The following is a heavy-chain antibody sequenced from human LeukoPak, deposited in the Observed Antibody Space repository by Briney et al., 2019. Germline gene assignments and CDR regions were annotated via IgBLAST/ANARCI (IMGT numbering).Heavy chain of an antibody. V-gene: IGHV3-30*04. CDR3: AREFHSSGHAGIFDD. Sequence: PGGSLRLSCAASTFTFSDYVIHWVRQAPGKGLEWVAGISSDGNAVHYPDSVKGRFTISRDNSKNTVYLQMDSLRDEDTAVYHCAREFHSSGHAGIFDDWGQGTLVAVSS. J-gene: IGHJ4*02. CDR2: ISSDGNAV. CDR1: TFTFSDYV. D-gene: IGHD3-22*01.